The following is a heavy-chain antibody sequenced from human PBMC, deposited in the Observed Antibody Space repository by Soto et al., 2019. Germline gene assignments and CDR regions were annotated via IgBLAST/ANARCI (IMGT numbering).Heavy chain of an antibody. J-gene: IGHJ4*02. CDR3: TTIPIVRVSSAVGATIDY. CDR2: IKSKTDGGTT. V-gene: IGHV3-15*01. Sequence: GGSLRLSCAASGFTFSNAWMSWVRQAPGKGLEWVGRIKSKTDGGTTDYAAPVKGRFTISRDDSKNTLYLQMNSLKTDDTAVYYCTTIPIVRVSSAVGATIDYWGQGTLVTVSS. CDR1: GFTFSNAW. D-gene: IGHD1-26*01.